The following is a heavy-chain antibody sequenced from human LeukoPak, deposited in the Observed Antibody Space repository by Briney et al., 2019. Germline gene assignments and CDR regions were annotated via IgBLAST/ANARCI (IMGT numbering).Heavy chain of an antibody. J-gene: IGHJ4*02. D-gene: IGHD3-10*01. CDR1: GGSISNYY. V-gene: IGHV4-4*07. Sequence: PSETVSLTCTVSGGSISNYYWSWIRQPAGKGLEWIGRIYTSGSSNYNPSLKSRVAISVDKSKNQFSLKLSSVTAADTAVYYCASSGLMRESFDYWGQGTLVNVFS. CDR3: ASSGLMRESFDY. CDR2: IYTSGSS.